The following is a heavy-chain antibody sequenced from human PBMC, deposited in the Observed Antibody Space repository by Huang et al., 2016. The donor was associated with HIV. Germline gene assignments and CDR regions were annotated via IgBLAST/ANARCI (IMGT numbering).Heavy chain of an antibody. Sequence: QVQLVQSGAEVKKPGASVKVSCKASGYTFTIYVISGVRQAPGQGLEWMGWIIAYNGTSTYAHHFQCRVTMTPDTATTTVYMELRNLRSDDTAVYYCATDYFDSSGNGAFDIWGQGTMVTVSS. CDR2: IIAYNGTS. CDR1: GYTFTIYV. J-gene: IGHJ3*02. D-gene: IGHD3-22*01. CDR3: ATDYFDSSGNGAFDI. V-gene: IGHV1-18*01.